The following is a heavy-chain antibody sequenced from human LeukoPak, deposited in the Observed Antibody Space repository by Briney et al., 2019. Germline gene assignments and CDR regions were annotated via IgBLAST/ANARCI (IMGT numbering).Heavy chain of an antibody. CDR1: GFTFSSYA. V-gene: IGHV3-23*01. CDR3: AKRSDYDILTGYSQYYFDY. J-gene: IGHJ4*02. D-gene: IGHD3-9*01. Sequence: SGGSLLLSCTASGFTFSSYAMSWVRRAPGKGLEWVSAISGSGGSTYYADSVKGRFTISRDNSKNTLYLQMNSLRAEDTAVYYCAKRSDYDILTGYSQYYFDYWGQGTLVTVSS. CDR2: ISGSGGST.